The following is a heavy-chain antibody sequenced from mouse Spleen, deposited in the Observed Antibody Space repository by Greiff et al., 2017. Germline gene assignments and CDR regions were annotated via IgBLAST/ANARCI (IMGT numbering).Heavy chain of an antibody. CDR2: INYDGSST. D-gene: IGHD2-4*01. V-gene: IGHV5-16*01. J-gene: IGHJ4*01. CDR3: ARDNYGGAMDY. Sequence: EVKLMESEGGLVQPGSSMKLSCTASGFTFSDYYMAWVRQVPEKGLEWVANINYDGSSTYYLDSLKSRFIISRDNAKNILYLQMSSLKSEDTATYYCARDNYGGAMDYWGQGTSVTVSS. CDR1: GFTFSDYY.